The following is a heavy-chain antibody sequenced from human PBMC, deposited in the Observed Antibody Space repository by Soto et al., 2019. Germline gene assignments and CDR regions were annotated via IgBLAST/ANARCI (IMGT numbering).Heavy chain of an antibody. CDR3: ARELGSSGWYSPLYYYYYYGMDV. CDR2: IKQDGSEK. D-gene: IGHD6-19*01. J-gene: IGHJ6*02. V-gene: IGHV3-7*01. CDR1: GFTFSSYW. Sequence: PGGSLRLSCAASGFTFSSYWMSWVRQAPGKGLEWVANIKQDGSEKYYVDSVKGRFTISRDNAKNSLYLQMNSPRAEDTAVYYCARELGSSGWYSPLYYYYYYGMDVWGQGTTVTVSS.